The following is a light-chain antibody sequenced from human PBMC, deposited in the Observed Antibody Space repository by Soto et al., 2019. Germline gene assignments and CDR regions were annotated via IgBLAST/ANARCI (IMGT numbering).Light chain of an antibody. CDR1: QSVSSN. CDR2: DAS. Sequence: EIVMTQSPATLSVSPLEIATLSCRASQSVSSNLAWYQQKPGQAPRLLNDDASTRATGIPARFSGSGSGTEFTLTISSLQSEDFAVYYCQQYDNWPPWTFGQGTKVDNK. CDR3: QQYDNWPPWT. V-gene: IGKV3-15*01. J-gene: IGKJ1*01.